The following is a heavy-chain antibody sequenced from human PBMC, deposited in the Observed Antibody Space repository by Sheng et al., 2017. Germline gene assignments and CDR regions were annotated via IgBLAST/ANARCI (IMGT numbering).Heavy chain of an antibody. Sequence: QVQLVQSGAEVKKPGSSVKVSCKASGGTFSSYAISWVRQAPGQGLEWMGGIIPIFGTANYAQKFQGRVTITTDESTSTAYMELSSLRSEDTAVYYCARESYYDSSAQWVSYFDYWGQGTLVTVSS. V-gene: IGHV1-69*05. D-gene: IGHD3-22*01. CDR1: GGTFSSYA. CDR2: IIPIFGTA. J-gene: IGHJ4*02. CDR3: ARESYYDSSAQWVSYFDY.